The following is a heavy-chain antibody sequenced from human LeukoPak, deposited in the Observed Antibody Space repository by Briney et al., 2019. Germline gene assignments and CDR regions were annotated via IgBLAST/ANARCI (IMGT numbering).Heavy chain of an antibody. J-gene: IGHJ4*02. CDR1: GFTFSSYG. Sequence: GRSLRLSCAASGFTFSSYGMHWVRQAPGKGLEWVAVISYDGSNKYYADSVKGRFTISRDNSKNTLYLQMNSLRAEDTAVYYCAKAVILERWLLFDYWGQGTLVTVSS. V-gene: IGHV3-30*18. CDR3: AKAVILERWLLFDY. CDR2: ISYDGSNK. D-gene: IGHD5-24*01.